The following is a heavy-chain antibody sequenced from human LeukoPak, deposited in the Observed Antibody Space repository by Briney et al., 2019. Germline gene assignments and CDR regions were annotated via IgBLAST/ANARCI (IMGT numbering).Heavy chain of an antibody. D-gene: IGHD3-10*01. CDR2: IYHSGST. Sequence: PSETLSLTCAVSGGSISSSNWWSWVRQPPGKGLEWIGEIYHSGSTNYNPSLKSRVTISVDKSKNQFSLKLSSVTAADTAVYYCARDSGVRGENWFDPWGQGTLVTVSS. CDR1: GGSISSSNW. CDR3: ARDSGVRGENWFDP. J-gene: IGHJ5*02. V-gene: IGHV4-4*02.